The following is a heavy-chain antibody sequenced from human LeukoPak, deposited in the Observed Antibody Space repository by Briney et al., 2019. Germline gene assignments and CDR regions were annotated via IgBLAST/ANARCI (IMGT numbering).Heavy chain of an antibody. Sequence: GGSLRLSCAASGFTFSTYWMSWVRQAPGKGLEWVANIKQDGSEKYYVDSVKGRFTISRDNAKNSLYLQMNSLRAEDTAVYYCARERQNKDFWSGGDYWGQGTLVTVSS. D-gene: IGHD3-3*01. V-gene: IGHV3-7*01. CDR3: ARERQNKDFWSGGDY. CDR1: GFTFSTYW. CDR2: IKQDGSEK. J-gene: IGHJ4*02.